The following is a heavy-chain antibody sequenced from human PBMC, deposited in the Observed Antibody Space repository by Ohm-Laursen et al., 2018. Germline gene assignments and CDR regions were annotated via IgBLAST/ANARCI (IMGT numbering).Heavy chain of an antibody. CDR2: IIPIFGMA. V-gene: IGHV1-69*04. CDR1: GYTFNHYG. Sequence: SVKVSCKTSGYTFNHYGISWVRQAPGQGLEWMGKIIPIFGMADYAQNFQGRVTITADKSTDTAYMELSSLRSEDTAVYFCARGSVDDYGDYGPPDYWGQGTLVTVSS. J-gene: IGHJ4*02. CDR3: ARGSVDDYGDYGPPDY. D-gene: IGHD4-17*01.